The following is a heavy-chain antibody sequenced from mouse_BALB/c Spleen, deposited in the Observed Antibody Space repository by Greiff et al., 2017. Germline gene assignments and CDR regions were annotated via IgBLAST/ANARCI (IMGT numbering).Heavy chain of an antibody. CDR3: ARENGNFWFAY. D-gene: IGHD2-1*01. CDR1: GFSLTSYG. V-gene: IGHV2-9*02. CDR2: IWAGGST. J-gene: IGHJ3*01. Sequence: VKLMESGPGLVAPSQSLSITCTVSGFSLTSYGVHWVRQPPGKGLEWLGVIWAGGSTNYNSALMSRLSISKDNSKSQVFLKMNSLQTDDTAMYYCARENGNFWFAYWGQGTLVTVSA.